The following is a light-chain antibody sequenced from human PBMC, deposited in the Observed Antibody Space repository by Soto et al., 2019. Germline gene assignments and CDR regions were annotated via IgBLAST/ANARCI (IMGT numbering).Light chain of an antibody. CDR1: QSVSSSY. Sequence: EIVLTQSPGTLSLSPGERATLSCRASQSVSSSYLAWYQQKPGQAPRLLIYGASSRATGIPDRFSGSGSGIDFTHTISILEPEDFAVYYCQQYGSSPLYTFGQGTKLEIK. V-gene: IGKV3-20*01. J-gene: IGKJ2*01. CDR3: QQYGSSPLYT. CDR2: GAS.